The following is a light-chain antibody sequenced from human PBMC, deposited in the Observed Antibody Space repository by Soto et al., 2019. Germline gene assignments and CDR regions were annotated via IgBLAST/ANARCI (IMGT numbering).Light chain of an antibody. CDR2: AAS. CDR3: QKYSSAPFT. V-gene: IGKV1-27*01. Sequence: DTQMTQSPSSLSASVGDRVTITCRASQGIANYLAWYQQKPGQVPELLIYAASTLQSGVPSRFSGSGSGTDFTLTISSLQPEDVATYYCQKYSSAPFTFGPGTKVDFK. CDR1: QGIANY. J-gene: IGKJ3*01.